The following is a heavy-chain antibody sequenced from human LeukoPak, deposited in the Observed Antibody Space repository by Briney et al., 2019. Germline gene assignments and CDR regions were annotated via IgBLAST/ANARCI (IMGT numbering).Heavy chain of an antibody. D-gene: IGHD1-26*01. CDR2: IYYSGTT. CDR1: GGSIGTYS. V-gene: IGHV4-59*01. J-gene: IGHJ4*02. CDR3: ARVGANTRARSGYFDY. Sequence: PSETLSLTCTVSGGSIGTYSWTWIRQPPGKGLEWIGYIYYSGTTNYNPSLKSRVTISVDTSKNQFSLKLSSVTAADTAVYYCARVGANTRARSGYFDYWGQGTLVTVSS.